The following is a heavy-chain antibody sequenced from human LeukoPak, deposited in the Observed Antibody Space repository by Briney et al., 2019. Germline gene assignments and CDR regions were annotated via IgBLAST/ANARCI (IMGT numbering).Heavy chain of an antibody. CDR3: ARGAAVAGGYYYFDY. CDR2: ISSSSSYI. D-gene: IGHD6-19*01. Sequence: GGSLRLSCAASGFTFSSYSMNWVRQAPGKGLEWVSSISSSSSYIYYADSVKGRFTISRDNAKNSLYLQMNSLRAEDTAVYYCARGAAVAGGYYYFDYWGQGTLVTVSS. CDR1: GFTFSSYS. V-gene: IGHV3-21*01. J-gene: IGHJ4*02.